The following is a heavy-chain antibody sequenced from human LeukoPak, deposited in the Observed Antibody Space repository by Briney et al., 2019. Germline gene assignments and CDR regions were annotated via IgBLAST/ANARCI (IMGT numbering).Heavy chain of an antibody. CDR2: IKQDGSEK. CDR1: GFTFSSYW. J-gene: IGHJ6*03. CDR3: ASIYYYGSGSFRYMDV. Sequence: PGGSLRLSCAASGFTFSSYWMSWVRQAPGKGLEWVANIKQDGSEKYYVDSVKGRFTISRDNVKNSLYLQMNSLRAEDTAVYYCASIYYYGSGSFRYMDVWGKGTTVTVSS. D-gene: IGHD3-10*01. V-gene: IGHV3-7*01.